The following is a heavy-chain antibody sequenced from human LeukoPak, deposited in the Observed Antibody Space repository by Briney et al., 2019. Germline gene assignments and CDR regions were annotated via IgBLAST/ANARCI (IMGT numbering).Heavy chain of an antibody. V-gene: IGHV1-8*01. CDR2: MNPNSGNT. CDR3: ARGRYITIFGVVIIAPRERVYYYYMDV. D-gene: IGHD3-3*01. Sequence: ASVKVSCKASGYTFTSYDINWVRQATGQGLEWMGWMNPNSGNTGYAQKFQGRVTMTRNTSISTAYMELSSLRSEDTAVYYCARGRYITIFGVVIIAPRERVYYYYMDVWGKGTTVTVSS. CDR1: GYTFTSYD. J-gene: IGHJ6*03.